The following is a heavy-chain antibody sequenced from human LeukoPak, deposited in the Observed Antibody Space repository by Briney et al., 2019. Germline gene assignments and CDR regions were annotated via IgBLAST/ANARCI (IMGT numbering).Heavy chain of an antibody. Sequence: ASVKVSCKASGYTFTTYGISWVRQAPGQGLEWMGWISAYNGNTNYAQKFQGRVTMTTDTSTSTAYIELRSLRSDDTAVYYCARGSTARYYYDSSGYYRGAVDYWGQGTLVTISS. CDR3: ARGSTARYYYDSSGYYRGAVDY. J-gene: IGHJ4*02. CDR2: ISAYNGNT. V-gene: IGHV1-18*01. D-gene: IGHD3-22*01. CDR1: GYTFTTYG.